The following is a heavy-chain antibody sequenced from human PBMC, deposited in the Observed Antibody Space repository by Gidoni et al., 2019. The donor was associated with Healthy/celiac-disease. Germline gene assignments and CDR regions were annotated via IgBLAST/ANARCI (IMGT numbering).Heavy chain of an antibody. CDR3: ASHQQLAAGSDYYYYYGMDV. D-gene: IGHD6-13*01. V-gene: IGHV3-66*04. Sequence: EVQLVESGGGLVQPGGSLRLSCAASGFTVISNYMSWVRQAPGKGLEWFSVIYSGGSTYYADSVKGRFTISRDNSKNTLYLQMNSLRAEDTAVYYCASHQQLAAGSDYYYYYGMDVWGQGTTVTVSS. CDR2: IYSGGST. J-gene: IGHJ6*02. CDR1: GFTVISNY.